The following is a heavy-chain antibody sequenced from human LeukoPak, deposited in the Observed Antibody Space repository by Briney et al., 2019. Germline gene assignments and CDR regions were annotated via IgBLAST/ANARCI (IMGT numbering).Heavy chain of an antibody. CDR1: GFTFSSYA. CDR3: AKDAPVNIVVVPAANS. Sequence: RHGESLKISCAASGFTFSSYAMSWVRQAPGKGLEWVSAISGSGGSTYYADSVKGRFTISRDNSKNTLHLQMNSLRAEDTAVYYCAKDAPVNIVVVPAANSWGQGTLVTVSS. D-gene: IGHD2-2*01. CDR2: ISGSGGST. V-gene: IGHV3-23*01. J-gene: IGHJ4*02.